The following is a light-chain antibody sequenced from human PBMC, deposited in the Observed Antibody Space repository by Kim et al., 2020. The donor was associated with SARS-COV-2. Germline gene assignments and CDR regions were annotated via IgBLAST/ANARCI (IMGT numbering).Light chain of an antibody. J-gene: IGLJ2*01. CDR3: QVWDSSSDHRVV. V-gene: IGLV3-21*04. CDR2: YDS. Sequence: SYELTQPPSVSVVPGNTTRLSCGGNSIGSKSVHWYQQKSGQAPVLVISYDSDRPSGIPERFSGSNSGNTATLIISRVEAGDEADYYCQVWDSSSDHRVVFGGGTQLTVL. CDR1: SIGSKS.